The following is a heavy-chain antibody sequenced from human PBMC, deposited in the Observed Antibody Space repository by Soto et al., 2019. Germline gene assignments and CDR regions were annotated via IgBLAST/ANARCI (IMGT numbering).Heavy chain of an antibody. D-gene: IGHD1-26*01. CDR2: IYHSGST. V-gene: IGHV4-30-2*01. Sequence: SETLSLTCAVSGGSISSGGYSWSWVRQPPGKGREWIGYIYHSGSTYYNPSLKSRVTISVDRSKNQFSLKLSSVTAADTAVYYCARGNYYASNFDYWGQGTLVTVSS. J-gene: IGHJ4*02. CDR3: ARGNYYASNFDY. CDR1: GGSISSGGYS.